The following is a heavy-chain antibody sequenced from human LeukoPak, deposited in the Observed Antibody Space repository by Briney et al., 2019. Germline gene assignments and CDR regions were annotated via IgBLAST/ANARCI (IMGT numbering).Heavy chain of an antibody. Sequence: SETLSLTCAVYGGSFSGYYWSWIRQPPGKGLEWIGEINHSGSTNYNPSLKSRVTISVDTSKNQFSLKLNSVTAADTAVYYCASGLTYGDYVFDYWGQGTLVTVSS. CDR2: INHSGST. CDR1: GGSFSGYY. V-gene: IGHV4-34*01. CDR3: ASGLTYGDYVFDY. D-gene: IGHD4-17*01. J-gene: IGHJ4*02.